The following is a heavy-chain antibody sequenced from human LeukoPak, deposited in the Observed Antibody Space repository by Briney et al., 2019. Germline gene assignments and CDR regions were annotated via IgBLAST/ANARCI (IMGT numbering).Heavy chain of an antibody. CDR3: ARVAAYCGGDCYPIDY. J-gene: IGHJ4*02. CDR1: GYTFTGYY. V-gene: IGHV1-2*02. Sequence: ASVKVSCKASGYTFTGYYMHWVRQAPGQGLEWMGWINPNSGGTNYAQKFQGRVTMTRDTSISTAYMELSGLRSDDTAVYYCARVAAYCGGDCYPIDYWGQGTLVTVSS. CDR2: INPNSGGT. D-gene: IGHD2-21*02.